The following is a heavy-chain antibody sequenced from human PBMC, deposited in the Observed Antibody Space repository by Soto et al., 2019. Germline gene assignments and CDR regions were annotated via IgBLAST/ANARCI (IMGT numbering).Heavy chain of an antibody. CDR3: ARWQCCSSSSCSPIDY. J-gene: IGHJ4*02. CDR2: IYPGDSDT. CDR1: GYSFTSYW. Sequence: PGESLKISCKGSGYSFTSYWIGWVRQMPGKGLEWMGIIYPGDSDTRYSPSFQGQVTISADKSISTAYLQWSSLKASDTAMHYCARWQCCSSSSCSPIDYWGQGTQVTVSS. V-gene: IGHV5-51*01. D-gene: IGHD2-2*01.